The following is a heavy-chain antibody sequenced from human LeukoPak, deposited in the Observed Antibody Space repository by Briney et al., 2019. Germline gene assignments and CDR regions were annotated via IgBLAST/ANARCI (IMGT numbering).Heavy chain of an antibody. D-gene: IGHD7-27*01. J-gene: IGHJ3*02. CDR1: GGTFSSYA. Sequence: GSSVKVSCKASGGTFSSYAISWVRQAPGQGLEWMGWIIPIFGRAKYAQKFQGRVTITTGESTQTTYMELISLRSADTTVYYCLRELGTTGNQAPIFDIWGQGTMVTVSS. CDR2: IIPIFGRA. CDR3: LRELGTTGNQAPIFDI. V-gene: IGHV1-69*05.